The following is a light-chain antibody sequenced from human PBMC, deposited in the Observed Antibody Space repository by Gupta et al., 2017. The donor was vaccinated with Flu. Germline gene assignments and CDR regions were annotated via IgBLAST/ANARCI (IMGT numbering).Light chain of an antibody. CDR3: QQLNSYPLT. Sequence: SFLSASVGDRVTITCRASQGISSYLAWYQQQPGKAPKLLVSAASTLQSGVPSRFSGSGSGTEFTLTISSLQPEDFATYYCQQLNSYPLTFGQGTRLEIK. J-gene: IGKJ5*01. CDR1: QGISSY. CDR2: AAS. V-gene: IGKV1-9*01.